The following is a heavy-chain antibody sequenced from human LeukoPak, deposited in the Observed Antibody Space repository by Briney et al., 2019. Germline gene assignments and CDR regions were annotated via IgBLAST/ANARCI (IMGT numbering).Heavy chain of an antibody. V-gene: IGHV1-18*01. CDR3: ARGSTVWRIHAPDMDV. CDR1: GYTFTSYG. J-gene: IGHJ6*02. CDR2: ISAYNGNT. Sequence: GASVKVSCKASGYTFTSYGISWVRQAPGQGLEWMGWISAYNGNTNYAQKLQGRVTMTTDTSTSTAYMELRSLRSDDTAVYYCARGSTVWRIHAPDMDVWGQGTTVTVSS. D-gene: IGHD4-17*01.